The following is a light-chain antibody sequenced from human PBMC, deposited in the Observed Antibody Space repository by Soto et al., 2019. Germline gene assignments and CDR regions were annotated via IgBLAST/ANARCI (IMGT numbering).Light chain of an antibody. J-gene: IGKJ2*02. CDR2: GAS. CDR3: QQYCSSPWT. V-gene: IGKV3-20*01. CDR1: QSVSSSY. Sequence: EIVLTQSPGTLSLSPGERATLSCRASQSVSSSYLAWYQQKPGQAPRLLIYGASSRATGIPDRFSGSGSGTDFTLTISRLEPEDFAVYYCQQYCSSPWTFGQGTKLEIK.